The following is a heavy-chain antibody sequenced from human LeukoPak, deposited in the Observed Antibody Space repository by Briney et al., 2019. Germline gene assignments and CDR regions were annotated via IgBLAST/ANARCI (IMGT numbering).Heavy chain of an antibody. V-gene: IGHV3-74*01. CDR1: GFTFSSNW. J-gene: IGHJ4*02. CDR2: INEDESTT. CDR3: VRDLGGRSGH. D-gene: IGHD1-26*01. Sequence: GGSLRLSCAASGFTFSSNWMHWVRQAPGKGLVWVSRINEDESTTNYADSVKGRSTIFRDNAKNTLYLQMNSLRAEDTAVYYCVRDLGGRSGHWGQGTLVTVSS.